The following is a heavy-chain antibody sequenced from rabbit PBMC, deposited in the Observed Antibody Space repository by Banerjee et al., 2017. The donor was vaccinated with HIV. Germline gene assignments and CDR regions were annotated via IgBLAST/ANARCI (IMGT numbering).Heavy chain of an antibody. J-gene: IGHJ4*01. CDR3: ARDLAAWNSGSYDFNL. D-gene: IGHD1-1*01. CDR2: INAVTGKA. CDR1: GFSFSNKAV. Sequence: QEQLVESGGGLVKPGASLTLTCKASGFSFSNKAVMCWVRQAPGKGLEWIACINAVTGKAVYASWAKGRFTFSKTSSTTVTLQMTSLTAADTATYFCARDLAAWNSGSYDFNLWGPGTLVTVS. V-gene: IGHV1S45*01.